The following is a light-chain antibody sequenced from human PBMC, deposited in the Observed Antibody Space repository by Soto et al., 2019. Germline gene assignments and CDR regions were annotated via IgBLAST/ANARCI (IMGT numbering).Light chain of an antibody. CDR3: QSYDSSLSGSNV. CDR2: GNS. V-gene: IGLV1-40*01. Sequence: QSVLTHPPSVAGAPGQRGTISCTGSSSNIGAGYDVHWYQQLPGTAPKLLIYGNSNRPSGVPDRFSGSKSGTSASLAITGLQAEDEADYYCQSYDSSLSGSNVFGTGTKLTVL. J-gene: IGLJ1*01. CDR1: SSNIGAGYD.